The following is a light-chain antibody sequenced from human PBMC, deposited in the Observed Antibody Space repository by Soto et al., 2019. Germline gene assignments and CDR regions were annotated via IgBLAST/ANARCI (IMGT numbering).Light chain of an antibody. CDR3: QQYGSSERT. CDR2: GAS. Sequence: EIVMTQSPATLSVSPGDGATLSCRASQSVDSNLAWYQQKPGLTPRLLMYGASTRPTGIPARFSGSGSGTDFTLTISRLEPEDFAVYYCQQYGSSERTFGQGTKVDIK. CDR1: QSVDSN. J-gene: IGKJ1*01. V-gene: IGKV3D-15*01.